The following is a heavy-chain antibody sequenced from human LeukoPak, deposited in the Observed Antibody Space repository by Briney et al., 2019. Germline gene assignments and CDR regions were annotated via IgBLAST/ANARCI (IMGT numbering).Heavy chain of an antibody. CDR2: IKQDGSEK. V-gene: IGHV3-7*01. Sequence: GGSLRLSCAASGFTFSSYWMSWVRQAPGKGLEWVANIKQDGSEKYYVDSVKARFTISRDNAKNSLYLQMNSLRAEDTAVYYCARGGLVGYYYDSSGTQTPYYFDYWGQGTLVTVSS. J-gene: IGHJ4*02. D-gene: IGHD3-22*01. CDR1: GFTFSSYW. CDR3: ARGGLVGYYYDSSGTQTPYYFDY.